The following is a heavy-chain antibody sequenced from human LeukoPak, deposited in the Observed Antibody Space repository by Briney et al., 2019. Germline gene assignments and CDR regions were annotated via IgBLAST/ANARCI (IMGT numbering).Heavy chain of an antibody. CDR2: ISDSGGST. V-gene: IGHV3-23*01. CDR1: GITFSSYA. J-gene: IGHJ3*01. Sequence: GGSLRLSCAASGITFSSYAMSWVRQAPGKGLEWVSGISDSGGSTYYADSVKGRFTISRDNSGNTLFLQMNSLRAEDTAVYYCAKDPNGDYLGAFDFWGPGTLVTVSS. D-gene: IGHD4-17*01. CDR3: AKDPNGDYLGAFDF.